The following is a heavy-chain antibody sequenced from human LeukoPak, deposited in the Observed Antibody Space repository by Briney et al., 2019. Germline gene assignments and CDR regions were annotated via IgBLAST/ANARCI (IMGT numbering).Heavy chain of an antibody. CDR1: GGSISSYY. J-gene: IGHJ3*02. CDR2: IYYSGST. V-gene: IGHV4-59*01. D-gene: IGHD1-1*01. Sequence: SETLSLTCTVSGGSISSYYWSWIRQPPGKGLEWIGYIYYSGSTNYNPSLKSRVTISVDTSKNQFSLKLSSATAADTAVYYCARVNWNDGGGAFDIWGQGTMVTVSS. CDR3: ARVNWNDGGGAFDI.